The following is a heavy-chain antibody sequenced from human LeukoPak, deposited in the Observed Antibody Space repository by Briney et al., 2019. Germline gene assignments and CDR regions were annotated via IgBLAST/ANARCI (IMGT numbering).Heavy chain of an antibody. D-gene: IGHD1-1*01. V-gene: IGHV3-30*18. CDR3: AKDQHTTGTYSVHYFDY. J-gene: IGHJ4*02. CDR1: GFTFSSYG. Sequence: GGSLRLSCAASGFTFSSYGMHWVRQAPGKGLEWVAVISYDGSNKYYADSVKGRFTISRDNSKNTLYLQMNSLRAEDTAVYYCAKDQHTTGTYSVHYFDYWGQGTLVTVSS. CDR2: ISYDGSNK.